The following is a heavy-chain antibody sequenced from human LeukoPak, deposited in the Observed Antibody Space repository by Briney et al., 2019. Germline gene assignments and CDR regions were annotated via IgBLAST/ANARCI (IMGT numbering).Heavy chain of an antibody. CDR2: IYYSGST. J-gene: IGHJ5*02. Sequence: PSETLSLTCTVSGGSISSYYWSWIRQPPGKGLVWIGYIYYSGSTNYNPSLKSRVTISVDTSKNQFSLKLSSVTAADTAVYYCAREREGGYSSSWRTRNCFDPWGQGTLVTVSS. CDR3: AREREGGYSSSWRTRNCFDP. D-gene: IGHD6-13*01. V-gene: IGHV4-59*01. CDR1: GGSISSYY.